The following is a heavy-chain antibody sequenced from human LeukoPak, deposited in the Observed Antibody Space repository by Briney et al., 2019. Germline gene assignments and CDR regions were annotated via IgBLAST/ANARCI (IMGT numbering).Heavy chain of an antibody. CDR1: GYPFTGYI. J-gene: IGHJ4*02. CDR2: INPSSGAT. CDR3: ARGRRATVVIPDFYFDY. Sequence: ASVKVSCKASGYPFTGYIMHWVRQTPGQGLEWMGWINPSSGATNYAQNFQDRVTMTRDTSISTAYMDLSRLRSDDTAVYYCARGRRATVVIPDFYFDYWGRGTLVTVSS. V-gene: IGHV1-2*02. D-gene: IGHD4-23*01.